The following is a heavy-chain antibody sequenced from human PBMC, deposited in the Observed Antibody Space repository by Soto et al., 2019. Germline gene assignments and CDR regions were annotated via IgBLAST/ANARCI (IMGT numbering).Heavy chain of an antibody. CDR2: IYYAGST. CDR1: GDSLHSYY. CDR3: ARLGGYYQALSA. Sequence: PSEPLSLTCSVSGDSLHSYYWSWIRQPPGKGLEWVGYIYYAGSTTYNPSLKSRVTISLDTSKNQFSLELTSVTAADTAVYYCARLGGYYQALSAWGQGILVTVS. D-gene: IGHD3-3*01. V-gene: IGHV4-59*08. J-gene: IGHJ5*02.